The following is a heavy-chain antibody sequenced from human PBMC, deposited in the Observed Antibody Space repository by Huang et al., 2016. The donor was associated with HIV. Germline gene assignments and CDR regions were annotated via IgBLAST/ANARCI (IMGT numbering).Heavy chain of an antibody. V-gene: IGHV3-30*02. CDR2: IRSDGSNK. CDR3: TTGGVAAGYFDY. J-gene: IGHJ4*02. CDR1: GFTFSNYA. Sequence: QVQLVESGGGVVQPGESLRLSCAASGFTFSNYAMHWVRQAPGKGVEGVEFIRSDGSNKIYAESVKGRSTISRDNSKNTLFLQMSSLRPEDTAVYYCTTGGVAAGYFDYWGQGSLVTVSS. D-gene: IGHD6-13*01.